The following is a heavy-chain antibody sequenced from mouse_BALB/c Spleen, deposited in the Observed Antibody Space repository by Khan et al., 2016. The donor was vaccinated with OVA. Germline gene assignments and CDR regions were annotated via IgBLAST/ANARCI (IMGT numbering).Heavy chain of an antibody. Sequence: QIQLVQSGPELKKPGETVKISCKASGYTFTNYGMNWVKQAPGKGLKWMGWINTCTGEPKYAADFKGRFAFSLETSANTAYLQINNLKNEDTATYFCARSASYWFFDVWGAGTTVTVSS. CDR2: INTCTGEP. D-gene: IGHD6-1*01. CDR3: ARSASYWFFDV. CDR1: GYTFTNYG. V-gene: IGHV9-3-1*01. J-gene: IGHJ1*01.